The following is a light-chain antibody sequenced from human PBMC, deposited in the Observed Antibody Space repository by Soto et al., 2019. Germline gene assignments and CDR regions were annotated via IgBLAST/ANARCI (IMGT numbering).Light chain of an antibody. CDR1: QRISSN. Sequence: EIVMTQSPATLSVSPGERVTLSCRASQRISSNLAWYQQEPGQPPRLLIYGASTRATGIPARFSGSGSETEFTLTISRLQSEDFAVYYCQMYNKLPRTFGQGTKVEI. J-gene: IGKJ1*01. CDR2: GAS. CDR3: QMYNKLPRT. V-gene: IGKV3-15*01.